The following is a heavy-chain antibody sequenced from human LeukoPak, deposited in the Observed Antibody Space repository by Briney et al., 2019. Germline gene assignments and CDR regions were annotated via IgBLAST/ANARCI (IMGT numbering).Heavy chain of an antibody. CDR2: INPNSGGT. Sequence: ASVKVSCKASGYTFTGYYMHWVRQAPGQGLEWMGWINPNSGGTNYAQKFQGRVTMTRDTSISTAYMELSRLRSDDTAVYYCARLGTPIVVVTHDAFDIWGRGTMVTVSS. V-gene: IGHV1-2*02. CDR1: GYTFTGYY. D-gene: IGHD3-22*01. J-gene: IGHJ3*02. CDR3: ARLGTPIVVVTHDAFDI.